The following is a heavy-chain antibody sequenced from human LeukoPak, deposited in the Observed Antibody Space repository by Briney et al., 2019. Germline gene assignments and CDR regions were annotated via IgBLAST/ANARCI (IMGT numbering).Heavy chain of an antibody. V-gene: IGHV3-23*01. CDR2: ISGSGGST. CDR1: GFPLRRYA. Sequence: GGSLRLSCAASGFPLRRYAMSWVRQAPGKGLEWVSAISGSGGSTYYADSVKGRFTISRDNSKNTLYLQMNSLRAEDTAVYYCAKAAARTPSHAFDYWGQGTLVTVS. D-gene: IGHD2-2*01. J-gene: IGHJ4*02. CDR3: AKAAARTPSHAFDY.